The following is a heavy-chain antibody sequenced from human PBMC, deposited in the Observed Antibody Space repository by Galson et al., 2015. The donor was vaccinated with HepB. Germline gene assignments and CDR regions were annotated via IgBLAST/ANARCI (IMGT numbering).Heavy chain of an antibody. CDR1: GYTFTSYG. CDR3: ARENCSGGSCYIYYYYYGMDV. CDR2: ISAYNGNT. V-gene: IGHV1-18*01. D-gene: IGHD2-15*01. J-gene: IGHJ6*02. Sequence: SVKVSCKASGYTFTSYGISWVRQAPGQGLEWMGWISAYNGNTNYAQKLQGRVTMTTDTSTSTAYMELRSLRSDDTAVYYCARENCSGGSCYIYYYYYGMDVWGQGTTVTVSS.